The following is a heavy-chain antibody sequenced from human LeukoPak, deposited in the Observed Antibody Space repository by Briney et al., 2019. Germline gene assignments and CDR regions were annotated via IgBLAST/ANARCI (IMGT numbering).Heavy chain of an antibody. D-gene: IGHD5-24*01. CDR3: ARSYNYAFDY. Sequence: PGGSLRLSCAASGFSFTNHWMMWVRQAPGKGLEWVAYIKQDGGEKNYVDSVKGRFTVSRDNAKNSLHPQMNSLRAEDTAVYYCARSYNYAFDYWGQGTLVTVSS. V-gene: IGHV3-7*01. CDR1: GFSFTNHW. J-gene: IGHJ4*02. CDR2: IKQDGGEK.